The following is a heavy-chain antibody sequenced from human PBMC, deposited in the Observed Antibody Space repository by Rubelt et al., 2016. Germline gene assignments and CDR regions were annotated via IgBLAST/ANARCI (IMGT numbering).Heavy chain of an antibody. CDR1: GYTFTSYG. CDR3: ARNLMMITFGGVIVPPDY. V-gene: IGHV1-18*01. CDR2: ISAYNGNT. J-gene: IGHJ4*02. D-gene: IGHD3-16*02. Sequence: QVQLVQSGAEVKKPGASVKVSCRASGYTFTSYGISWVRQAPGQGLEWMGWISAYNGNTNYAQKRQGRVTMTTDTSTGTAYMELRSLRSDDTAVYYCARNLMMITFGGVIVPPDYWGQGTLVTVSS.